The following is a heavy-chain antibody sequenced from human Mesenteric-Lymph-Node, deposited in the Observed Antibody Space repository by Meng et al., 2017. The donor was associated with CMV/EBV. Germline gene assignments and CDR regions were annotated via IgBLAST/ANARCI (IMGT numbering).Heavy chain of an antibody. V-gene: IGHV1-69*05. CDR1: GYSFTSYW. J-gene: IGHJ6*02. Sequence: KISCKGSGYSFTSYWIGWVRQAPGQGLEWMGGIIPIFGTANYAQKFQGRVTITTDESTSTAYMELSSLRSEDTAVYYCAGVVKPPSPNYGMDVWGQGTTVTVSS. D-gene: IGHD1-14*01. CDR3: AGVVKPPSPNYGMDV. CDR2: IIPIFGTA.